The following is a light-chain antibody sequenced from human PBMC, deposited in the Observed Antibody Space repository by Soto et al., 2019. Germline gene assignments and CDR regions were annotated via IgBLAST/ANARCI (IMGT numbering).Light chain of an antibody. CDR2: DNH. CDR1: SSNIGNNY. Sequence: QSVLTQPPSVSATPGQTVTISCSGSSSNIGNNYVSWYQQLPGTAPKLLIYDNHKRPSGIPDRFSGSKSGTSATLGITGLQTGDEADYYCGTWDSSLRVVVFGGGTQLTVL. CDR3: GTWDSSLRVVV. J-gene: IGLJ3*02. V-gene: IGLV1-51*01.